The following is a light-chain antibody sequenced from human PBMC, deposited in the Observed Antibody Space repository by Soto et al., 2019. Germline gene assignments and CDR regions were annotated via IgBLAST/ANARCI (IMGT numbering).Light chain of an antibody. Sequence: EIVLTQSPATLSLSPGERVTLSCRASQTVRSSLAWYQQKPGQPPRLIIYEASNRATDIPARFSGSGSGTDFTLTISSLEPEDFAVYYCQQHIGWPLTFGGGTKV. CDR3: QQHIGWPLT. CDR1: QTVRSS. V-gene: IGKV3-11*01. J-gene: IGKJ4*01. CDR2: EAS.